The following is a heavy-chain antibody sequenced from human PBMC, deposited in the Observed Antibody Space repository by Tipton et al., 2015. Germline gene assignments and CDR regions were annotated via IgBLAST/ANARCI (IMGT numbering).Heavy chain of an antibody. V-gene: IGHV3-33*01. Sequence: SLRLSCAASGFSFSSYGIHWVRQAPGKGLEWVAVIWHDGSNKYYVDSVKGRFTISRDNSKNTLYLQMNSLRAEDTAVYCCARDSRRWPLGASDIWGQGTMVTVSS. D-gene: IGHD5-24*01. CDR2: IWHDGSNK. CDR1: GFSFSSYG. J-gene: IGHJ3*02. CDR3: ARDSRRWPLGASDI.